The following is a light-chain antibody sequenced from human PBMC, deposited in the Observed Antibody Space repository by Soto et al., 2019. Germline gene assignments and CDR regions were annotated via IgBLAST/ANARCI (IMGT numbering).Light chain of an antibody. J-gene: IGLJ1*01. CDR1: SIDVGGYNY. CDR2: DVS. CDR3: CSYAGSPYV. Sequence: HSALTQPRSVSGSPGQSVTISCTGTSIDVGGYNYVSWYQQHPGKAPKLMIYDVSKRPSGVPDRFSGSKSGNTASLTISGLQAEDEADYYCCSYAGSPYVFGTGTKVTVL. V-gene: IGLV2-11*01.